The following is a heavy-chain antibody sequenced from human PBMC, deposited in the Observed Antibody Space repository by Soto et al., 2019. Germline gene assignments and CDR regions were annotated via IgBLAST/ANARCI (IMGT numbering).Heavy chain of an antibody. Sequence: QVQLVQSGAEVKKPGSSVKVSCKASGGTFSRYTFTWVRQAPGQGLEWMGRIIPILDIPNYAQNFQGRVTITAAQSTSTGYMELSRLTSDDTAVYSCARPFTGVLVLGTSPPGGDNYGWDVWGQGTTVTVSS. V-gene: IGHV1-69*02. J-gene: IGHJ6*02. CDR2: IIPILDIP. D-gene: IGHD2-8*02. CDR1: GGTFSRYT. CDR3: ARPFTGVLVLGTSPPGGDNYGWDV.